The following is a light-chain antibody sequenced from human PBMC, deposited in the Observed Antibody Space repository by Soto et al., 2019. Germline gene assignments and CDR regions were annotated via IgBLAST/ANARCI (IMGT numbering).Light chain of an antibody. V-gene: IGKV1D-16*01. Sequence: DIQMTQSPSSLSASVGDRVTITCRASQGISRWLSWYQLKPGKAPKSLIYAASTLQSGLPSRFSGTGSVTHFNLTVSGVQPDDSATYYCQQYGSFPATFGQGTKVEI. J-gene: IGKJ1*01. CDR1: QGISRW. CDR3: QQYGSFPAT. CDR2: AAS.